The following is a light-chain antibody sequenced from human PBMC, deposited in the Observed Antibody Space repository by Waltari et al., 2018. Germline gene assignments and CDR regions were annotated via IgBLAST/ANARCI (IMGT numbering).Light chain of an antibody. CDR1: SSDVGGHNY. Sequence: QSALTQPRSVSGSPGPSVNISCTGTSSDVGGHNYVSWYQQHPGNSPKLMIYDVSKRPSGVPDRFSGSKSGNTASLTISGLQAEDEADYYCCSYAGSYIHTVFGGGTQLTVL. CDR2: DVS. V-gene: IGLV2-11*02. CDR3: CSYAGSYIHTV. J-gene: IGLJ7*01.